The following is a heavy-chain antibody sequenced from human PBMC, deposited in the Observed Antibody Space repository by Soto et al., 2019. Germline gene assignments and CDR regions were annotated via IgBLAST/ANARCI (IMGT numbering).Heavy chain of an antibody. D-gene: IGHD3-10*01. CDR3: AHRHGSGSYYSWFDP. CDR1: GFSLSTSGVG. Sequence: QITLKESGPTLVKPTQTLTLTCTFSGFSLSTSGVGVGWIRQPPGKALEWLALIYWDDDKRYSPSLKSRLTIXXYXSXIPVVLTMTNMDPVDTATYYCAHRHGSGSYYSWFDPWGQGTLVTVSS. J-gene: IGHJ5*02. CDR2: IYWDDDK. V-gene: IGHV2-5*02.